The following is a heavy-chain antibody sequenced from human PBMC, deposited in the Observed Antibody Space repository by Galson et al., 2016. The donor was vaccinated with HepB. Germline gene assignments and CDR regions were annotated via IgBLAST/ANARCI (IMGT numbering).Heavy chain of an antibody. V-gene: IGHV4-34*01. CDR1: GGSFIGYH. D-gene: IGHD6-13*01. Sequence: SETLSLTCGVSGGSFIGYHWSWIRQPPGRGLEWIGEIHDSEGAKYNPSFKSRVTISADMPTNQFSLRLTSVTAADTAVYYCARMPDHKGIWGQGTLVIVSA. CDR2: IHDSEGA. CDR3: ARMPDHKGI. J-gene: IGHJ4*02.